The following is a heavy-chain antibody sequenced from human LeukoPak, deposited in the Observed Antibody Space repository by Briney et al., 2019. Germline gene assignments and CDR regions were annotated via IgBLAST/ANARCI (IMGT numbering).Heavy chain of an antibody. CDR2: IYYSGST. CDR1: GGSISSYY. Sequence: PSETLSLTCTVSGGSISSYYWSWIRQPPGKGLEWIGYIYYSGSTNYNPSLKSRVTVSVDTSKNQFSLKLSSVTAADTAVYYCARSRLTYYDMTYWGQGTLVTVSS. V-gene: IGHV4-59*01. D-gene: IGHD3-9*01. CDR3: ARSRLTYYDMTY. J-gene: IGHJ4*02.